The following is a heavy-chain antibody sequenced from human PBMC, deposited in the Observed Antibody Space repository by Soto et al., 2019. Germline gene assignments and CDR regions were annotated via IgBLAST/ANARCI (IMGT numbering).Heavy chain of an antibody. Sequence: PETLSLTCTVSGGSIRSSTYYWGWIRQPPGKGLEWIGSIYYSGSTYYNPSLKSRVTISVDTSKNQFSLKLSSVTAADTAVYKCAGQDLRFYRSNRCSSYDGFDIWGQGTTVT. CDR1: GGSIRSSTYY. CDR3: AGQDLRFYRSNRCSSYDGFDI. J-gene: IGHJ3*02. CDR2: IYYSGST. V-gene: IGHV4-39*01. D-gene: IGHD5-12*01.